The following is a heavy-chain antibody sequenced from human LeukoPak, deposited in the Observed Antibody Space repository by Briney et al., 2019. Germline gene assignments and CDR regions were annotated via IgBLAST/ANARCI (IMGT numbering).Heavy chain of an antibody. CDR2: IKQDESEK. J-gene: IGHJ3*02. V-gene: IGHV3-7*01. CDR3: ARVSAGVIGMKDVFDI. CDR1: GFSLSRYW. Sequence: GGSLRLSCAASGFSLSRYWMSWVRQAPGEGPEWVANIKQDESEKDYADSVRGRFTISRDNAKNSLFLQMNSLRAEDTAVYYCARVSAGVIGMKDVFDIWGQGTMVTVSS. D-gene: IGHD3-16*02.